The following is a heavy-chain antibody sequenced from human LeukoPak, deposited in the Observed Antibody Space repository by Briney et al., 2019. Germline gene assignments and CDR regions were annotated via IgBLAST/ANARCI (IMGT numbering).Heavy chain of an antibody. Sequence: GGSLRLSCAASGFTFSSYSMNWVRQAPGKGLEWVSSISSSSSYIYYADSVKGRFTISRDNAKNSLFLQMNSLRAEDTAVYYCARDTGGWYGDYFDYWGQGVLVTVSS. J-gene: IGHJ4*02. CDR2: ISSSSSYI. D-gene: IGHD6-19*01. CDR3: ARDTGGWYGDYFDY. CDR1: GFTFSSYS. V-gene: IGHV3-21*01.